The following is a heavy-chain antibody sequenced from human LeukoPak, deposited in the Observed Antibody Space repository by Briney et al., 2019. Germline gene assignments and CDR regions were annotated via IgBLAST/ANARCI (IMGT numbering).Heavy chain of an antibody. CDR1: GGSISSSSYY. CDR3: ARVYSPRNYYYYMDV. V-gene: IGHV4-61*05. D-gene: IGHD2-15*01. CDR2: IYYSGST. Sequence: SETLSLTCTVSGGSISSSSYYWGWIRQPPGKGLEWVGYIYYSGSTNYNPSLKSRVTISVDTSKNQFSLKLSSVTAADTAVYYCARVYSPRNYYYYMDVWGKGTTVTVSS. J-gene: IGHJ6*03.